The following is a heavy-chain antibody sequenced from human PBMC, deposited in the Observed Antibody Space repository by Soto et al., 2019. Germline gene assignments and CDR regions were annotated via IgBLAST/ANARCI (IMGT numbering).Heavy chain of an antibody. Sequence: ASVKVACKASGDTFTGYYMHWVRHAPGQGLEWMGWINPNSGGTNYAQKFQGRVTMTRDTSISTAYMELSRLRSDDTAVYYCARETGPFFGVVPPPHNWFDPWGQGTLVTVSS. D-gene: IGHD3-3*01. CDR2: INPNSGGT. CDR3: ARETGPFFGVVPPPHNWFDP. J-gene: IGHJ5*02. V-gene: IGHV1-2*02. CDR1: GDTFTGYY.